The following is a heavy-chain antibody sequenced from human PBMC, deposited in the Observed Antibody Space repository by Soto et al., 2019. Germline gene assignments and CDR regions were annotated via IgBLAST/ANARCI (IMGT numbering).Heavy chain of an antibody. J-gene: IGHJ6*02. CDR3: ARDLTASYYYDSSGYYYYYYGMDV. CDR2: IYSGGST. Sequence: GGSLRLSCAASGFTVSSNYMSWVRQAPGKGLEWVSVIYSGGSTYYADSVKGRFTISRHNSKNTLYLQMNSLRAEDTAVYYCARDLTASYYYDSSGYYYYYYGMDVWGQGTTVTVSS. CDR1: GFTVSSNY. D-gene: IGHD3-22*01. V-gene: IGHV3-53*04.